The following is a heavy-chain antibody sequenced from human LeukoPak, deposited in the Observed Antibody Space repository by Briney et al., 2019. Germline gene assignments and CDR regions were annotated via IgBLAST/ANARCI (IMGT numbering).Heavy chain of an antibody. J-gene: IGHJ4*02. CDR3: ARDQTAAAYDY. CDR2: INNDGTST. V-gene: IGHV3-74*01. CDR1: GFTFSRYW. Sequence: PGGSPRLSCAASGFTFSRYWMHWVRHAPGKGLVWVSRINNDGTSTSYADSVKGRFTITRDNAKNTLYLQMNSLRAEDTAVYYCARDQTAAAYDYWGQGTLVTVSS.